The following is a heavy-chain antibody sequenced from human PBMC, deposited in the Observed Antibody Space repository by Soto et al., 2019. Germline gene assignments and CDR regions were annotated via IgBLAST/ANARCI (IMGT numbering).Heavy chain of an antibody. CDR2: ISGSGGST. Sequence: PGGSLRLSCAASGFTFSSYAMSWVRQAPGKRLEWVSAISGSGGSTYYADSVKGRFTISRDNSKNTLYLQMNSLRAEDTAVYYCANSPPRYSSGWYRFDPWGQGTLVTVSS. CDR1: GFTFSSYA. V-gene: IGHV3-23*01. J-gene: IGHJ5*02. CDR3: ANSPPRYSSGWYRFDP. D-gene: IGHD6-19*01.